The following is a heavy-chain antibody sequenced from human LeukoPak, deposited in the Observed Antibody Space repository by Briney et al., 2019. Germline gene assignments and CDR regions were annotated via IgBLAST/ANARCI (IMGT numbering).Heavy chain of an antibody. J-gene: IGHJ4*02. CDR3: ASTLGAYSGYDPPRY. Sequence: GGSLRLSCAASGFTFSSYSMNWVRQAPGKGLEWVSSIGSSSSYIYYADSVKGRFTISRDNAKNSLYLQMNSLRAEDTAVYYCASTLGAYSGYDPPRYWGQGTLVTVSS. CDR2: IGSSSSYI. D-gene: IGHD5-12*01. V-gene: IGHV3-21*01. CDR1: GFTFSSYS.